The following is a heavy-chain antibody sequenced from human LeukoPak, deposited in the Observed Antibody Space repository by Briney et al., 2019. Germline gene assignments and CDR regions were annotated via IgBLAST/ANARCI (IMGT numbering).Heavy chain of an antibody. CDR3: ARGVPSSGPSY. D-gene: IGHD3-22*01. J-gene: IGHJ4*02. CDR2: ISSSITDI. CDR1: GFIFSDYF. V-gene: IGHV3-11*01. Sequence: GGTLRLSCAGSGFIFSDYFMSSIRQAPGKGLEWVSYISSSITDIYYTDSLKGRFSLYRDNAKNSLYLQLNRLRAEDTAVYYCARGVPSSGPSYWGQGTLVTVSS.